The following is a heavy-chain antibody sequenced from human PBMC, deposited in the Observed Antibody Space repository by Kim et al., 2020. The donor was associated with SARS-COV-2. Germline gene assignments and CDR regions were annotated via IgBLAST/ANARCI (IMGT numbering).Heavy chain of an antibody. J-gene: IGHJ4*02. V-gene: IGHV3-15*01. Sequence: VKGRFTISRDDSKNTLCLQMNSLKTEDTAVYYCTTGPEGYDILTGYPFDYWGQGTLVTVSS. CDR3: TTGPEGYDILTGYPFDY. D-gene: IGHD3-9*01.